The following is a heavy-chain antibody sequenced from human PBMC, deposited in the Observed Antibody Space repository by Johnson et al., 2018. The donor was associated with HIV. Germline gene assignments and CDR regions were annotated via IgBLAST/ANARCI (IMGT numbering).Heavy chain of an antibody. CDR3: ARDEITMIVVAGDAFDI. D-gene: IGHD3-22*01. Sequence: QVQLVESGGGLVQPGGSLRLFCAASGFTFSSYAMHWVRQAPGKGLEWVAVISYDGSNKYYADSVKGRFTISRDNSKNTLYLQMNSPRAEDTAVYYCARDEITMIVVAGDAFDIWGQGTMVTVSS. CDR2: ISYDGSNK. J-gene: IGHJ3*02. V-gene: IGHV3-30-3*01. CDR1: GFTFSSYA.